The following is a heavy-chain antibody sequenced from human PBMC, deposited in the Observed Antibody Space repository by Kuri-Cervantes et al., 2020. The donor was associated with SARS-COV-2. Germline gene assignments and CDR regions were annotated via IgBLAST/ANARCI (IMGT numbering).Heavy chain of an antibody. CDR3: AREEGGELGEAFDY. J-gene: IGHJ4*02. V-gene: IGHV3-21*01. D-gene: IGHD7-27*01. CDR2: IDSSSYYI. Sequence: GESLKISCAASGITVNSNYMSWVRQAPGKGLEWVASIDSSSYYIYHADSVKGRLTISRDNAKTSLYLQMNSLKPEDTAVYYCAREEGGELGEAFDYWGQGALVTVSS. CDR1: GITVNSNY.